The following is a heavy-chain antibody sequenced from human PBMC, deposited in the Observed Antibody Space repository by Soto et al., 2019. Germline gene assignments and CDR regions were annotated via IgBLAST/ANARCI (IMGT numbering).Heavy chain of an antibody. J-gene: IGHJ6*03. D-gene: IGHD2-2*01. CDR1: VFTFSSYS. CDR3: ARAYCSSTSCYHDYGDYDYYYYYMDV. Sequence: SLRLSCSSSVFTFSSYSMNLVLHSPLKLLELFSSIISSSSYIYYADSVKGRFTISRDNAKNSLYLQMNSLRAEDTAVYYCARAYCSSTSCYHDYGDYDYYYYYMDVWGKGTTVTAP. V-gene: IGHV3-21*01. CDR2: IISSSSYI.